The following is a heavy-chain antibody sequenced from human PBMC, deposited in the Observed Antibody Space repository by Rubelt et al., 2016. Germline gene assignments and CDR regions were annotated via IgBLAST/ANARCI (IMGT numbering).Heavy chain of an antibody. CDR2: INHSGST. CDR3: ASNKWVVVAATPRRVYYYGMDV. Sequence: GKGLEWIGEINHSGSTNYNPSLKSRVTISVDTSKNQFSLKLSSVTAADTAVYYCASNKWVVVAATPRRVYYYGMDVWGQGTTVTVSS. D-gene: IGHD2-15*01. V-gene: IGHV4-34*01. J-gene: IGHJ6*02.